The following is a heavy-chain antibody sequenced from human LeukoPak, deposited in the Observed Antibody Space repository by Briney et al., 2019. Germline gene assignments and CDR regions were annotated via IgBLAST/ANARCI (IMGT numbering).Heavy chain of an antibody. J-gene: IGHJ3*02. D-gene: IGHD1-1*01. CDR1: GGSLNGHY. CDR2: GSESGGT. V-gene: IGHV4-34*01. Sequence: SETLSLTCAVYGGSLNGHYWSWIRQTPGKGLEWIGEGSESGGTKFNPSLKSRVTISADTSKNQFSLKLNSVTAADTAVYYCARHKYNWNVFGAFDIWGQGTMVTVSS. CDR3: ARHKYNWNVFGAFDI.